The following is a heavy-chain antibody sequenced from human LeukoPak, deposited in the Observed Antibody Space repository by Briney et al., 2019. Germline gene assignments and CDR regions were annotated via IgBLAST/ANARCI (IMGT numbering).Heavy chain of an antibody. J-gene: IGHJ4*02. CDR1: GGSISSYY. D-gene: IGHD3-22*01. CDR3: ARAPYYYDSSGYPSYFDY. CDR2: IYYSGST. V-gene: IGHV4-59*01. Sequence: SETLSLTCTVSGGSISSYYWSWIRQPPGKGLEWIGYIYYSGSTNYNPSLKSRVTISVDTSKNQFSLKLSSVTAADTAVYYCARAPYYYDSSGYPSYFDYWGQGTLVTVSS.